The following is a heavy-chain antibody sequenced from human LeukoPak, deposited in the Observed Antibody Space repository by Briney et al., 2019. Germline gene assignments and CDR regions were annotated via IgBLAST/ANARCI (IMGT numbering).Heavy chain of an antibody. J-gene: IGHJ5*02. V-gene: IGHV3-23*01. CDR1: GFTFSSYA. Sequence: GGSLRLSCSASGFTFSSYAMSWVRQAPEKGLEWVSTVSGSGGNTYYVDRVKGRFTISRDNSKNTVYLEMDSLTVDDTAVYYCAKEGHPRGKKEAWGQGILVIVSS. CDR3: AKEGHPRGKKEA. D-gene: IGHD3-16*01. CDR2: VSGSGGNT.